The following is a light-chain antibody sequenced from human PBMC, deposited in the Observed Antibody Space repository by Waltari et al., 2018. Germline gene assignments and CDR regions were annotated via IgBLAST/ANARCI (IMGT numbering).Light chain of an antibody. CDR3: QSYDTNLVV. V-gene: IGLV1-40*01. CDR2: GNN. J-gene: IGLJ2*01. CDR1: SSNIGAGYD. Sequence: QSVLAQPPSVSGAPGQRVTISCTGSSSNIGAGYDVHWYQQLPGTAPKLLIYGNNNRPSGVPDRFSGSKSGTSASLSITGLQAEDEASYYCQSYDTNLVVFGGGTKLTVL.